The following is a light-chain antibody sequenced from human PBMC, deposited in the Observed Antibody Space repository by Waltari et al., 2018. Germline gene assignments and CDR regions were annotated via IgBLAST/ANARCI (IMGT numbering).Light chain of an antibody. CDR1: SNDVGRYDL. Sequence: QSALTQPASVSGSPGQSITISCIGTSNDVGRYDLVSWYQHHPGKAPKVLIYDVVKPPAGVSSRFSASKSGNTASLTISGLQADDEADYHCCSYAGTTTYVFGGGTKVTVL. J-gene: IGLJ1*01. CDR3: CSYAGTTTYV. CDR2: DVV. V-gene: IGLV2-23*02.